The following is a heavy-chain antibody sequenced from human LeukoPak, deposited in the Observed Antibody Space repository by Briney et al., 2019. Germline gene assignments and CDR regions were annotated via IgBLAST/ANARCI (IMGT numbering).Heavy chain of an antibody. CDR1: GYTFTTYW. D-gene: IGHD3/OR15-3a*01. CDR3: ARYYFWTGSYFFDY. V-gene: IGHV5-51*01. Sequence: GESLKISCKGSGYTFTTYWIGWVRQMPGKGLEWMGIIYPDDSDTRYSPSFQGQVTISADKSINTAYLQWSSLKASDTAMYYCARYYFWTGSYFFDYWGQGTLVTVSS. J-gene: IGHJ4*02. CDR2: IYPDDSDT.